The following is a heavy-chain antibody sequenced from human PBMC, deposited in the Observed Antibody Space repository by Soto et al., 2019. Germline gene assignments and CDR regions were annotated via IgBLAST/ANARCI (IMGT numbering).Heavy chain of an antibody. CDR2: IYYTGST. J-gene: IGHJ6*02. CDR1: GGSIGGYY. V-gene: IGHV4-59*12. CDR3: ARGGYYDILTGFSYYYYGMDV. Sequence: SETLSLTCTVSGGSIGGYYWSWIRQPPGKRLEWIGYIYYTGSTNYNPSLKSRVTISVDTSKNQFSLKLSSVTAADTAVYYCARGGYYDILTGFSYYYYGMDVWGQGTTVTVSS. D-gene: IGHD3-9*01.